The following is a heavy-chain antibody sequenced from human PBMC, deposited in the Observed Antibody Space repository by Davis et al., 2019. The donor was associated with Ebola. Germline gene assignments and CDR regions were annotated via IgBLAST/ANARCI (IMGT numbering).Heavy chain of an antibody. D-gene: IGHD6-13*01. CDR3: ARDPQGIAAAGTWLDY. CDR2: ISNDGTTA. CDR1: RFTFSEYA. V-gene: IGHV3-30*15. J-gene: IGHJ4*02. Sequence: GGSLRLSCAASRFTFSEYALHWVRQAPGKGLEWVAVISNDGTTAYYADSVEGRFTISRDNSKNTLYLQMSTLRPEDTAVYYCARDPQGIAAAGTWLDYWGQGTPVTVSS.